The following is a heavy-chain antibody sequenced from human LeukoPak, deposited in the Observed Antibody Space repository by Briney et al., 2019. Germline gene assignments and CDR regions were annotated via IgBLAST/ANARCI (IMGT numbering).Heavy chain of an antibody. D-gene: IGHD3-16*01. CDR3: AKALLGLRLGELDC. CDR2: ISWNSGSI. V-gene: IGHV3-9*01. Sequence: GGSLRLSCAASGFTFDDYAMHWVRQAPGKGLEWVSGISWNSGSIGYADSVKGRFTISRDNAKNSLYLQMNSLRAEDTAVYYCAKALLGLRLGELDCWGQGTLVTVSS. CDR1: GFTFDDYA. J-gene: IGHJ4*02.